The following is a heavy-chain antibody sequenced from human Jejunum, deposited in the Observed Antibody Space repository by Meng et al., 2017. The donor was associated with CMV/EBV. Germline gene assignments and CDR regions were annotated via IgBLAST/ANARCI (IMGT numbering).Heavy chain of an antibody. J-gene: IGHJ6*02. D-gene: IGHD3-16*01. V-gene: IGHV1-2*02. CDR2: INTNSGAT. Sequence: AHAYTVTNHKMHWVRQDPGQGLEWVGYINTNSGATNSAQTFQGRVTMTTDTSITTAYMELSRLTSDDTAVYFCANAALLGSYSVDVWGQGTAVTVSS. CDR1: AYTVTNHK. CDR3: ANAALLGSYSVDV.